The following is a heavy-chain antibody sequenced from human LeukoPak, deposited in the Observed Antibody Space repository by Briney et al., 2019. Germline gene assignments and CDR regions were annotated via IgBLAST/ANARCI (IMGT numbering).Heavy chain of an antibody. Sequence: ASVTVSCTASGYTFTGYYMHWVRQAPGQGLEWMGWINPNSGGTNYAQKFQGRVAMTRDTSISTAYMELSRLRSDDTAVYYCARPHGDTYYYDSSGYPFDYWGQGTLVTVSS. D-gene: IGHD3-22*01. J-gene: IGHJ4*02. V-gene: IGHV1-2*02. CDR1: GYTFTGYY. CDR2: INPNSGGT. CDR3: ARPHGDTYYYDSSGYPFDY.